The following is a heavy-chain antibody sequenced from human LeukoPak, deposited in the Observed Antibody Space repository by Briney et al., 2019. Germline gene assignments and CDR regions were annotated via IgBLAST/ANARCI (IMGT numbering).Heavy chain of an antibody. D-gene: IGHD3-22*01. CDR3: VKDLSYESSGSVFDY. CDR1: GFTFEDYT. Sequence: GGSLRLSCAASGFTFEDYTMHWVRQAPGKTLEWVSLISWDGTTYYADSVRGRFTISRDNSKNSLYLQMDTLRSENTAFYFCVKDLSYESSGSVFDYWGQGTLVTVSS. V-gene: IGHV3-43*01. CDR2: ISWDGTT. J-gene: IGHJ4*02.